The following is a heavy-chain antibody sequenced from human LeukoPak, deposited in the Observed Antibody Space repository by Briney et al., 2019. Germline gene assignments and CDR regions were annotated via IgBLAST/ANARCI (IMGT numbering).Heavy chain of an antibody. Sequence: ASVKVSCKASGYTFTSYGISWVRQAPGQGLEWMGWISAYNGNTNYAQKIQGRVTMTTDTSTSTAYMELRSLRSDDTAVYYCARAKERAIWGSYRPNWFDPWGQGTLVTVSS. CDR3: ARAKERAIWGSYRPNWFDP. J-gene: IGHJ5*02. CDR1: GYTFTSYG. CDR2: ISAYNGNT. D-gene: IGHD3-16*02. V-gene: IGHV1-18*01.